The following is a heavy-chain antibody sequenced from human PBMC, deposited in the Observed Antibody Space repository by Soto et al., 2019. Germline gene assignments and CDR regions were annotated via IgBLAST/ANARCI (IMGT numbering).Heavy chain of an antibody. CDR1: GFTFSSYG. J-gene: IGHJ6*03. Sequence: GGSLRLSCAASGFTFSSYGMHWVRQAPGKGLEWVAVIWYDGSNKYYADSVKGRFTISRDNSKNTLYLQMNSLRAEDTAVYYCARDRVSSWPIRYYYYMDVWGKGTTVTVSS. D-gene: IGHD6-13*01. CDR3: ARDRVSSWPIRYYYYMDV. CDR2: IWYDGSNK. V-gene: IGHV3-33*01.